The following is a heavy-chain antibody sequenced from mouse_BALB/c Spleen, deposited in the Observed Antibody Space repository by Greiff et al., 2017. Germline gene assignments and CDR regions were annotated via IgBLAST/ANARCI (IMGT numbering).Heavy chain of an antibody. J-gene: IGHJ4*01. CDR1: GFTFSDYY. CDR3: ARAATVVENYYAMDY. CDR2: ISDGGSYT. D-gene: IGHD1-1*01. V-gene: IGHV5-4*02. Sequence: EVKLVESGGGLVKPGGSLKLSCAASGFTFSDYYMYWVRQTPEKRLEWVATISDGGSYTYYPDSVKGRFTISRDNAKNNLYLQMSSLKSEDTAMYYCARAATVVENYYAMDYWGQGTSVTVSS.